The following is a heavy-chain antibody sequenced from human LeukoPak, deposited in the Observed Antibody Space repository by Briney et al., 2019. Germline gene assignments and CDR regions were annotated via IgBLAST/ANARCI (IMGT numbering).Heavy chain of an antibody. J-gene: IGHJ4*02. CDR3: ARLHYDFVWGIFDY. CDR2: ISSSGGTI. Sequence: GGSLRLSCAASGFTFINYEMNWVRQAPGKGLEWVSYISSSGGTIYYADSVKGRFTISRDNAKNSPYLQMNSLRAEDTAVYYCARLHYDFVWGIFDYWGQGTLVTVSS. CDR1: GFTFINYE. V-gene: IGHV3-48*03. D-gene: IGHD3-16*01.